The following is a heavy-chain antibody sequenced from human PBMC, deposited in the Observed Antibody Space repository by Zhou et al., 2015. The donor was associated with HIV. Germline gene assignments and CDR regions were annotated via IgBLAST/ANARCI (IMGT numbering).Heavy chain of an antibody. Sequence: QVQLVQSGAEVKKPGSSVKVSCKASGGTFSSYAISWVRQAPGQGLEWMGGIIPIFGTANYAQKFQGRVTITADESTSTAYMELSSLRSEDTAVYYCARGKKVAAAGIWYYYYMDVWGKGTTVTVSS. CDR3: ARGKKVAAAGIWYYYYMDV. CDR2: IIPIFGTA. D-gene: IGHD6-13*01. CDR1: GGTFSSYA. J-gene: IGHJ6*03. V-gene: IGHV1-69*01.